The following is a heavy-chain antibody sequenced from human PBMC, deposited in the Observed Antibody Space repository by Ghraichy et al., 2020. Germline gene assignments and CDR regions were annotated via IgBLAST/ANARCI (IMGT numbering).Heavy chain of an antibody. Sequence: SETLSLTCSVSNGSVTGYYWSWLRQPPGQGLEWIAYIYSSGTTYYNPSLQSRVTISIDTAKNQICLKVTSLTAADTAVYYCSRGGRYYDRSGYFDDWGQGTLITVTS. CDR2: IYSSGTT. D-gene: IGHD3-22*01. CDR1: NGSVTGYY. J-gene: IGHJ4*02. CDR3: SRGGRYYDRSGYFDD. V-gene: IGHV4-59*02.